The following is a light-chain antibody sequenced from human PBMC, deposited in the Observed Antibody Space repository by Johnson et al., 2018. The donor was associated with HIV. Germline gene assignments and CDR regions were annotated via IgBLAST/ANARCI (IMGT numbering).Light chain of an antibody. CDR3: GTWDSSLGAF. J-gene: IGLJ1*01. V-gene: IGLV1-51*01. CDR1: SSNIGNNY. CDR2: DNN. Sequence: QSVLTQPPSVSAAPGQKVTISCSGSSSNIGNNYVSWYQQLPGTAPKLLIYDNNKRPSGIPDRFSGSKSGTSATLGITGLQTGDEADYYCGTWDSSLGAFFGAGTKVT.